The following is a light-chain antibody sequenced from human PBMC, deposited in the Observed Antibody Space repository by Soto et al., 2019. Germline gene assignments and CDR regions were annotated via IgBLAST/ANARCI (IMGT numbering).Light chain of an antibody. CDR1: QSVSSY. CDR2: DAS. J-gene: IGKJ4*01. V-gene: IGKV3-11*01. Sequence: ETLLTQSQATRSLSPGERATLSCRASQSVSSYLAWYQQKPGQAPRLLIYDASNRATGIPARFSGSGSGTDFTLTISSLEPADFAVYYCQQRSNWPLTFGGGTKVDIK. CDR3: QQRSNWPLT.